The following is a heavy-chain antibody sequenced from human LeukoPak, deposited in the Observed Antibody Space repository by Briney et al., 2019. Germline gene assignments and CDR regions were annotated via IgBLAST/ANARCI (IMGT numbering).Heavy chain of an antibody. V-gene: IGHV3-21*01. CDR2: ISSSSYI. D-gene: IGHD2-2*01. J-gene: IGHJ4*02. CDR1: GFTFSSYS. Sequence: PGGSLRLSCAASGFTFSSYSMNWVRQAPGKGLEWVSSISSSSYIYYADSVKGRFTISGDNAKNSLYLQMNSLRAEDTAVYYCARDRICSSTSCYLFDYWGQGTLVTVSS. CDR3: ARDRICSSTSCYLFDY.